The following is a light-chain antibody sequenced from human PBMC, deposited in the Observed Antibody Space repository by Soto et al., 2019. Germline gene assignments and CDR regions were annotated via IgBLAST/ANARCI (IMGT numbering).Light chain of an antibody. CDR3: SSYTIDSSVV. CDR1: SSDVAAYNY. J-gene: IGLJ2*01. Sequence: QSVLTQPASVSGSPGQSITISCTGTSSDVAAYNYVSWYQQHSGQAPKLIIYEVTNRPSGVSSRFSGSKSGSTASLTISGLQAEDEAHYYCSSYTIDSSVVFGGGTQLTVL. V-gene: IGLV2-14*01. CDR2: EVT.